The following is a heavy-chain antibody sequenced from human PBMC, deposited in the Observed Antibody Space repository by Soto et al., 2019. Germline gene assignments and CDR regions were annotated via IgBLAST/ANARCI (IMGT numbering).Heavy chain of an antibody. Sequence: GWSPEICSTSSVFTFDDYAMHWSRQSPGKGLEWVSGISWNSGSIGYADSVKVRFTISRDNAKNSLYLQMNSLRAEDTALYYCAKDLAVANNYSYGMDVWGQGTTVT. V-gene: IGHV3-9*01. CDR2: ISWNSGSI. J-gene: IGHJ6*02. CDR3: AKDLAVANNYSYGMDV. CDR1: VFTFDDYA. D-gene: IGHD6-19*01.